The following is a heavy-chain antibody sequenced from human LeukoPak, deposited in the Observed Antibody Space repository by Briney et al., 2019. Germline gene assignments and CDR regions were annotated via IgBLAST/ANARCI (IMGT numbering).Heavy chain of an antibody. CDR2: IGTAGDA. CDR1: GFTFSSYD. J-gene: IGHJ3*02. CDR3: ARGWAVQQRDDAFDI. V-gene: IGHV3-13*01. Sequence: GGSLRLSCAASGFTFSSYDMHWVRQATGKGLEWVSAIGTAGDAYYPGSVKGRFTISRENAKNSLYLQMNSLRAGDTAVYYCARGWAVQQRDDAFDIWGQGTMVTVSS. D-gene: IGHD5-18*01.